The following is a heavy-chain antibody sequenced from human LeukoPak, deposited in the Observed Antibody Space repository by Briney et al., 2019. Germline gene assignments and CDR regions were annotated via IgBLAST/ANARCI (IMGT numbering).Heavy chain of an antibody. Sequence: PGGSLRLPCAASGFTFSRSAMHWVRQAPGKGLEWVSRINPDGSTTTHADSVKGRFTISRDNAKNTLYLQMNSLRAEDTAMYYCARVLSGSWDWFDPWGQGTLVTVSS. J-gene: IGHJ5*02. CDR1: GFTFSRSA. CDR2: INPDGSTT. D-gene: IGHD3-22*01. V-gene: IGHV3-74*01. CDR3: ARVLSGSWDWFDP.